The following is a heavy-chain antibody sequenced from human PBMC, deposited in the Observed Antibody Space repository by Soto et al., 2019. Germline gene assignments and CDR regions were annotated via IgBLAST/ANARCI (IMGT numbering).Heavy chain of an antibody. J-gene: IGHJ4*02. Sequence: SSETLSLTCTVSGGSISSGGYYRSWIRQHPGKGLEWIGYIYYSGSTYYNPSLKSRVTISVDTSKNQFSLKLSSVTAADTAVYYCAREDTAMVTGLNYWGQGTLVTVSS. CDR1: GGSISSGGYY. D-gene: IGHD5-18*01. CDR3: AREDTAMVTGLNY. CDR2: IYYSGST. V-gene: IGHV4-31*03.